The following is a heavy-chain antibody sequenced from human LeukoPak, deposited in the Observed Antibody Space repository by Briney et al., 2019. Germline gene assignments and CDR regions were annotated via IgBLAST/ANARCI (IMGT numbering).Heavy chain of an antibody. CDR3: GFTMVRGVTLYYFNY. V-gene: IGHV4-39*01. Sequence: SETLSLTCTVSGGSISSSSYYWGWIRQPPGKGLEWIGSIYYSGSTYYNPSLKSRVTISVDTSKNQFSLKLSSVTAADTAVYYCGFTMVRGVTLYYFNYWGQGTLVTVSS. J-gene: IGHJ4*02. D-gene: IGHD3-10*01. CDR1: GGSISSSSYY. CDR2: IYYSGST.